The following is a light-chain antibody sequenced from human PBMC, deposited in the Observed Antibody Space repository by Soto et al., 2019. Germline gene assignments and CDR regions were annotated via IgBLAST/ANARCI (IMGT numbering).Light chain of an antibody. CDR3: QKYNSAPPAA. CDR2: AAS. CDR1: QGISNY. J-gene: IGKJ3*01. Sequence: DIQMTQSPSSLSASVGDRVTITCRASQGISNYLAWYQQKPGKVPKLLIYAASTLQSGVPSRFSGSGSGTDFTLTISSLQPEDVATYYCQKYNSAPPAAFGPGTTVAIK. V-gene: IGKV1-27*01.